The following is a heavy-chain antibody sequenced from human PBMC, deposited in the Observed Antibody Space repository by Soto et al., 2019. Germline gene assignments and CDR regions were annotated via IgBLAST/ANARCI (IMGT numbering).Heavy chain of an antibody. CDR2: IWYDGSNK. CDR3: ARDGIHRGYSGYGVSYYMDV. V-gene: IGHV3-33*01. D-gene: IGHD5-12*01. J-gene: IGHJ6*03. CDR1: GFTFSSYG. Sequence: GGSLRLSCAASGFTFSSYGMHWVRQAPGKGLEWVAVIWYDGSNKYYADSVKGRFTISRDNSKNTLYLQMNSLRAEDTAVYYCARDGIHRGYSGYGVSYYMDVWGKGTTVTVSS.